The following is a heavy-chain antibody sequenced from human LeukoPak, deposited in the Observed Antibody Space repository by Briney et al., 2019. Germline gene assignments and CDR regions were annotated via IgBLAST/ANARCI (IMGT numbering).Heavy chain of an antibody. CDR3: ARGYGSSWGAFDI. D-gene: IGHD6-13*01. Sequence: PGGSLRLSCAASGFTVSSNYMSWVRQAPGKGLEWVSVIYSGGSTYYADSVEGRFTISRDNAKNSLYLQMNSLRAEDTAVYYCARGYGSSWGAFDIWGQGTMVTVSS. V-gene: IGHV3-66*01. J-gene: IGHJ3*02. CDR1: GFTVSSNY. CDR2: IYSGGST.